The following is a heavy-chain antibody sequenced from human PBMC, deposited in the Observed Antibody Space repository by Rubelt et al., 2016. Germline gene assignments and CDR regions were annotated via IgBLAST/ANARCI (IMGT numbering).Heavy chain of an antibody. V-gene: IGHV7-4-1*02. CDR3: AREGRSPSKLFADDDFWRSYLAY. J-gene: IGHJ4*02. CDR2: INHNTGNP. Sequence: QVQLGQSGAELKKPGASVEGSCKASGCTFTSNAMNWVRQAPEQGLEWMGWINHNTGNPTYAQGLTGRFVCSLETSGSTAHLQISSLKAEETAGYCCAREGRSPSKLFADDDFWRSYLAYWGQGPLVTVSS. CDR1: GCTFTSNA. D-gene: IGHD3-3*01.